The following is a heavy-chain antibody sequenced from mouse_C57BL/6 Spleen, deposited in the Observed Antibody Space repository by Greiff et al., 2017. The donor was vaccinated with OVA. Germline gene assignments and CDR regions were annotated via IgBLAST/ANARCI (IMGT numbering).Heavy chain of an antibody. V-gene: IGHV5-17*01. Sequence: DVQLVESGGGLVKPGGSLKLSCAASGFTFSDYGMHWVRQAPEKGLEWVAYISSGSSTIYYADTVKGRFTISRDNAKNTLFLQMTSLRSEDTAMYYCARPYYGSLYAMDYWGQGTSVTVSS. D-gene: IGHD1-1*01. CDR2: ISSGSSTI. CDR3: ARPYYGSLYAMDY. CDR1: GFTFSDYG. J-gene: IGHJ4*01.